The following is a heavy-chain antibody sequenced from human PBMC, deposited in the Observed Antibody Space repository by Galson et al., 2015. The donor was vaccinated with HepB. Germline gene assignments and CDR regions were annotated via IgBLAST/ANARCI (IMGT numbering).Heavy chain of an antibody. Sequence: ETLSLTCTVSGGSISSSSYYWGWIRQPPGKGLEWIGSIYYSGSTYYNPSLKSRVTISVDTSKNQFSLKLSSVTAADTAVYYCARFMIVVVIDAFDIWGQGTMVTVSS. J-gene: IGHJ3*02. CDR1: GGSISSSSYY. V-gene: IGHV4-39*01. CDR2: IYYSGST. D-gene: IGHD3-22*01. CDR3: ARFMIVVVIDAFDI.